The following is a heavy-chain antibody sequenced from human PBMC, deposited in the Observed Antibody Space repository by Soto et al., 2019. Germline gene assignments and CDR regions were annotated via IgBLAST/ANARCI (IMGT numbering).Heavy chain of an antibody. V-gene: IGHV4-39*01. D-gene: IGHD3-3*01. J-gene: IGHJ6*03. CDR3: ASGRDLAPYCYMDV. CDR2: IYYSGST. Sequence: TSETLSLTCTVSGGSISSSSYYWGWIRQPPGKGLEWIGSIYYSGSTYYNPSLKSRVTISVDTSKNQFSLKLSSVTAADTAVYYCASGRDLAPYCYMDVWGKGTTVTVSS. CDR1: GGSISSSSYY.